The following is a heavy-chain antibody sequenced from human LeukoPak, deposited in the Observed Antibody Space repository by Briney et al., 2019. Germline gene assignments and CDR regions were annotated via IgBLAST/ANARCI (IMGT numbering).Heavy chain of an antibody. D-gene: IGHD6-13*01. V-gene: IGHV3-30-3*01. CDR1: GFTFSSYA. Sequence: GGSLRLSCAASGFTFSSYAMSWVRQAPGKGLEWVAVISYDGSNKYYADSVKGRFTISRDNSKNTLYLQMNSLRAEDTAVYYCAQIAAAAPFDYWGQGTLVTVSS. J-gene: IGHJ4*02. CDR2: ISYDGSNK. CDR3: AQIAAAAPFDY.